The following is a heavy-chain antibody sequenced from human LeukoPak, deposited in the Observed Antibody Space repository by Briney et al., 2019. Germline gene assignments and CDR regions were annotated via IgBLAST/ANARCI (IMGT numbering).Heavy chain of an antibody. J-gene: IGHJ3*02. V-gene: IGHV5-10-1*01. D-gene: IGHD6-13*01. CDR1: GYSFTSYW. CDR2: IDPSGSYT. Sequence: GESLKISCKGSGYSFTSYWISWVRQMPGKGLEWMGRIDPSGSYTNYSPSFQGHVTISADKSISTAYLQWSSLKASDTAMYYCARALGAAGFPDAFDIWGQGTMVTVSS. CDR3: ARALGAAGFPDAFDI.